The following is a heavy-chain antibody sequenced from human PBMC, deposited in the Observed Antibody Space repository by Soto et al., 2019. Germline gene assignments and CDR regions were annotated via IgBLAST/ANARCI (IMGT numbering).Heavy chain of an antibody. CDR3: ARDLIRLDGPPDY. D-gene: IGHD3-22*01. J-gene: IGHJ4*02. Sequence: ASVNVSCKASGYTFTGYYMHWVRQAPGQGLEWMGWINPNSGGTNYAQKFQGRVTMTRDTSISTAYMELSRLRSDDTAVYYCARDLIRLDGPPDYWGQGTLVTVSS. V-gene: IGHV1-2*02. CDR1: GYTFTGYY. CDR2: INPNSGGT.